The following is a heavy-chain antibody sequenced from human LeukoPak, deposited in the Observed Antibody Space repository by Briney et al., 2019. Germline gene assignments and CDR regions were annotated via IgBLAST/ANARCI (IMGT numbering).Heavy chain of an antibody. J-gene: IGHJ4*02. V-gene: IGHV1-2*02. CDR1: GYTFNGYY. Sequence: GASVKVSCKASGYTFNGYYMHWVRQAPGQGLEWMGWINPNSGGTNYAQKFQGRVTMTRDTSISTAYMELSRLRSDDTAVYYCARDRDGSGWWLPFDYWGQGTLVTVSS. D-gene: IGHD5-12*01. CDR2: INPNSGGT. CDR3: ARDRDGSGWWLPFDY.